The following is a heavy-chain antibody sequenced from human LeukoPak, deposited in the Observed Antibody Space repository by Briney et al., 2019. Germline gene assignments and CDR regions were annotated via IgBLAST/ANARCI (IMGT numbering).Heavy chain of an antibody. CDR1: GYTFTNYY. J-gene: IGHJ3*02. CDR3: TREVYTGVGASDI. V-gene: IGHV1-46*01. Sequence: ASVRVSCKASGYTFTNYYLHWVRQAPGQSLEWLGRIHPSGDNTTYSQKFKGRFTMTRDTSTSTAYMELSSLTNEDTAVYFCTREVYTGVGASDIWGQGTMVTVSS. D-gene: IGHD3-3*01. CDR2: IHPSGDNT.